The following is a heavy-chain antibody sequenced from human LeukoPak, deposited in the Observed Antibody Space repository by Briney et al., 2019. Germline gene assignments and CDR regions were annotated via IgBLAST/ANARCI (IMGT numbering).Heavy chain of an antibody. CDR1: GYSISSGYY. Sequence: SETLSLTCTVSGYSISSGYYWGWIRQPPGKGLEWIGSIYHSGSTYYNPSLKSRVTISVDTSKNQFSLKLSSVTAADTAVYYCARDRAYYDILTGYYIPWFDPWGQGTLVTVSS. J-gene: IGHJ5*02. CDR2: IYHSGST. V-gene: IGHV4-38-2*02. CDR3: ARDRAYYDILTGYYIPWFDP. D-gene: IGHD3-9*01.